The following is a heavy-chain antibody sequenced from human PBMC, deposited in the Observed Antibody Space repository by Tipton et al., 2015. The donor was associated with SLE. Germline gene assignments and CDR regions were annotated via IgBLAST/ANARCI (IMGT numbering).Heavy chain of an antibody. J-gene: IGHJ3*02. Sequence: TLSLTCAVSGYSITSGSYWGWIRQPPGKGLEWIGSMYSSGNTFYNPSLKSRVTISLDMSKNQFSLKLSSVTAADTAVYYCATSFIYSDWGAFHIWGQGTMVTVSS. CDR3: ATSFIYSDWGAFHI. D-gene: IGHD4-11*01. V-gene: IGHV4-38-2*01. CDR2: MYSSGNT. CDR1: GYSITSGSY.